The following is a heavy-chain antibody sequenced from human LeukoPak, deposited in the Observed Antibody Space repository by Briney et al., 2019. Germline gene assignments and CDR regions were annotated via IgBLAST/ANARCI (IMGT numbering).Heavy chain of an antibody. V-gene: IGHV1-18*01. CDR2: ISAYNGNT. Sequence: GASVKVSCKASGYTFTSYGISWVRQAPGQGLEWMGWISAYNGNTNYAQKLQGRVTMTTDTSTSTAYMELRSLRSDDTAVYYCARDHWDYYGSGSYRLPITQEDYYYGMDVWGQGTTVTVSS. CDR1: GYTFTSYG. CDR3: ARDHWDYYGSGSYRLPITQEDYYYGMDV. D-gene: IGHD3-10*01. J-gene: IGHJ6*02.